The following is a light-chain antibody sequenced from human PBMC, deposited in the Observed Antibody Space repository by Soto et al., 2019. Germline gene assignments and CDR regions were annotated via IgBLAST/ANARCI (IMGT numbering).Light chain of an antibody. J-gene: IGLJ1*01. CDR2: EVS. Sequence: QSVLTQPPSASGSPGQSVTISCTGTNNDVGRYNYVSWYQQHPGKAPKVIIYEVSHRPSGVSNRFSGSKSGNTASLTISGLQAEDEADYYCSSYTSSTTPLVFGTGTKLTVL. V-gene: IGLV2-14*01. CDR1: NNDVGRYNY. CDR3: SSYTSSTTPLV.